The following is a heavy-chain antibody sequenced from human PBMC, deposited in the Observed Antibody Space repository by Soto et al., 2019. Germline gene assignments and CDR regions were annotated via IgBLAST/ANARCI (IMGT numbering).Heavy chain of an antibody. V-gene: IGHV3-43*01. D-gene: IGHD4-17*01. J-gene: IGHJ4*02. CDR1: GFSFDDYT. CDR3: AKDMAYGGNSGPFDS. Sequence: EVQLVESGGVVVQPGGSLRLSCAASGFSFDDYTMHWVRQAPGKGLEWVSLITRDGYTYYIDAVKGRFTISRDNSKNSLYLQMNSLRTEDTALYYCAKDMAYGGNSGPFDSWGQGTLVTVSS. CDR2: ITRDGYT.